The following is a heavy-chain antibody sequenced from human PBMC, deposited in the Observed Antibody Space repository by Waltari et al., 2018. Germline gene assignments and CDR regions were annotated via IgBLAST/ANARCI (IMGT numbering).Heavy chain of an antibody. J-gene: IGHJ4*02. CDR2: SNPNSGGR. V-gene: IGHV1-2*02. D-gene: IGHD6-19*01. CDR3: ARGGIAVADIDY. Sequence: QVQLVQSGAEVKKPGASVKVSCKASGYTFTGYYMHWVRQAPGQGLEWMGWSNPNSGGRNYAKKFQGRVTMTRDTSISTAYMELSRLRSDDTAVYYCARGGIAVADIDYWGQGTLVTVSS. CDR1: GYTFTGYY.